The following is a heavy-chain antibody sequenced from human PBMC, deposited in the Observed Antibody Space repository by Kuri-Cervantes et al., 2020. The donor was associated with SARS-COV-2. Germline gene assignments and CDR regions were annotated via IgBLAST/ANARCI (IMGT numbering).Heavy chain of an antibody. D-gene: IGHD3-3*01. Sequence: SETLSLTCAVSGYSINNGYYWGWIRQPPGKGLEWIGSIYHSGSTYYNPSLKSRVTISVDTSKNQFSLKLSSVTAADTAVYYCARLGEGDDYDFWSGYYEGGYFDYWGQGTLVTVSS. CDR3: ARLGEGDDYDFWSGYYEGGYFDY. J-gene: IGHJ4*02. CDR1: GYSINNGYY. CDR2: IYHSGST. V-gene: IGHV4-38-2*01.